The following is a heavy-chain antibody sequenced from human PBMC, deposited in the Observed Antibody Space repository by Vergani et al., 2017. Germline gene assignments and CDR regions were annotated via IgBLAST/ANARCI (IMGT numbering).Heavy chain of an antibody. CDR3: AKVGSGYYYDSSGYFTDWFDP. CDR1: GFTFSSYA. J-gene: IGHJ5*02. Sequence: EVQLLESGGGLVQPGGSLRLSCAASGFTFSSYAMSWVRQAPGKGLEWVSAISGSGGSTYYADSVKGRFTISRDNSKNTLYLQMNSLRAEDTAVYYCAKVGSGYYYDSSGYFTDWFDPWGQGTLVTVSS. D-gene: IGHD3-22*01. CDR2: ISGSGGST. V-gene: IGHV3-23*01.